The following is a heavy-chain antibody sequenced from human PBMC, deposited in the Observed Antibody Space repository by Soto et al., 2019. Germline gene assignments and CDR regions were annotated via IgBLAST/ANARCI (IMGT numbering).Heavy chain of an antibody. CDR2: ISYDGSNK. CDR1: GFTFSSYA. J-gene: IGHJ6*02. V-gene: IGHV3-30-3*01. CDR3: ARARVRSLGAEAPYYYYGMDV. Sequence: GGSLRLSCAASGFTFSSYAMHWVRQAPGKGLEWVAVISYDGSNKYYADSVKGRFTISRDNSKNTLYLQMNSLRAEDTAVYYCARARVRSLGAEAPYYYYGMDVWGQGTTVTVSS.